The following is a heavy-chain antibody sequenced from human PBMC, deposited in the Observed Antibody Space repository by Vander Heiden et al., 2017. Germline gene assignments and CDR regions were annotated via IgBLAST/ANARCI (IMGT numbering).Heavy chain of an antibody. Sequence: QVQLQESGPGLVKPSETLSLTCTVSGASIRSYCWSWIRQPPGKGLEWIGYIYYSGSTNYNPSIKSRVTISVDTSKNQFSLNLSSVTAADTAVYYCARESYYYYGMDVWGQGTTVTVSS. CDR1: GASIRSYC. J-gene: IGHJ6*02. CDR2: IYYSGST. CDR3: ARESYYYYGMDV. V-gene: IGHV4-59*01.